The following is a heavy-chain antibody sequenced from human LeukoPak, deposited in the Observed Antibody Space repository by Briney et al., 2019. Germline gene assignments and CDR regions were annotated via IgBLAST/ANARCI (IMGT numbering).Heavy chain of an antibody. D-gene: IGHD2-15*01. V-gene: IGHV4-59*08. Sequence: PSETLSLTCTVSGGSISSYYWSWIRQPPGKGLEWVGYIYYSGSTKYNPSLKSRVTLSVDTSKNQFSLKLSSVTAPDTAVYYCARHVGYCSGRSCYGVAFDIWGQGTMVTVSS. CDR2: IYYSGST. J-gene: IGHJ3*02. CDR1: GGSISSYY. CDR3: ARHVGYCSGRSCYGVAFDI.